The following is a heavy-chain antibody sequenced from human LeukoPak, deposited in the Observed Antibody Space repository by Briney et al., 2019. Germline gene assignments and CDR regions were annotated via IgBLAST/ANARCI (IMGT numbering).Heavy chain of an antibody. CDR3: AISRGKKGWFAP. V-gene: IGHV4-61*02. Sequence: PSQTLSLTCTVSGGSISSGSYYWSWIRQPAGKGLEWIGRIYTSGSTNYNPSLKSRVTISVDTSKNQFSLKLSSVTAADTAVYYCAISRGKKGWFAPGGREPRFTVSS. CDR2: IYTSGST. CDR1: GGSISSGSYY. D-gene: IGHD2/OR15-2a*01. J-gene: IGHJ5*02.